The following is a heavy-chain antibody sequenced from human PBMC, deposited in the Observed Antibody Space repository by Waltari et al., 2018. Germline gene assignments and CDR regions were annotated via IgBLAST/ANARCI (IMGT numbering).Heavy chain of an antibody. CDR3: TTGAILWWFRGAY. Sequence: EVQLVESGGGLVKPGGSLRLSCAASGFTFRNAEMNWVRQAPGKGLEWIGRIKSNPDGGTIDYAAPVKGRFTISRDESKDTLHLEMNSLKTEDTAVYFGTTGAILWWFRGAYWGQGTLVTVSA. CDR1: GFTFRNAE. CDR2: IKSNPDGGTI. V-gene: IGHV3-15*01. J-gene: IGHJ4*02. D-gene: IGHD2-21*01.